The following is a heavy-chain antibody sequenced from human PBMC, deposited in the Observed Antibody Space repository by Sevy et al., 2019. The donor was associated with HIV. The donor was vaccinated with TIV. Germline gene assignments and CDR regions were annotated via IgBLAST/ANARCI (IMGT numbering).Heavy chain of an antibody. CDR1: GGSFSGYY. CDR2: ISHSGTV. V-gene: IGHV4-34*01. D-gene: IGHD3-22*01. J-gene: IGHJ4*02. CDR3: ARGNIEITMMIVVFTGGIYYFDY. Sequence: SETPSLTCAVYGGSFSGYYWSWIRQPPGKGLEWIGEISHSGTVNYNPSLKSRVTISVDTSKDQFSLKLSSVTAADTAVYYCARGNIEITMMIVVFTGGIYYFDYWGQGTLVTVSS.